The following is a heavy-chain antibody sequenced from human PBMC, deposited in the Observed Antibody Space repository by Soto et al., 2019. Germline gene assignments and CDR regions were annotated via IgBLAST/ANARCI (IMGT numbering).Heavy chain of an antibody. V-gene: IGHV6-1*01. Sequence: SQTLSLTCAISGDSVSSNSAAWNWIRQSPSRGLEWLGRTYYRSKWYNDYAVSVKSRITINPDTSKNQFSLQLNSVTPEDTAVYYCARSVDYYDSSGYYSPFEYWGQGTLVTVSS. J-gene: IGHJ4*02. D-gene: IGHD3-22*01. CDR3: ARSVDYYDSSGYYSPFEY. CDR1: GDSVSSNSAA. CDR2: TYYRSKWYN.